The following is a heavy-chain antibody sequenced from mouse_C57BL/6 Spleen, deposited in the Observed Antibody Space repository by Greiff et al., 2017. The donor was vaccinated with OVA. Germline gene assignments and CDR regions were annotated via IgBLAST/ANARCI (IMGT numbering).Heavy chain of an antibody. CDR1: GYTFTSYW. J-gene: IGHJ4*01. V-gene: IGHV1-55*01. Sequence: QVQLRQPGAELVKPGASVKMSCKASGYTFTSYWITWVKQRPGQGLEWIGDIYPGSGSTNYNEKFKSKATLTVDTSSSTAYMQLSSLTSEDSAVYYCARGGSSGSYAMDYWGQGTSVTVSS. D-gene: IGHD3-2*02. CDR2: IYPGSGST. CDR3: ARGGSSGSYAMDY.